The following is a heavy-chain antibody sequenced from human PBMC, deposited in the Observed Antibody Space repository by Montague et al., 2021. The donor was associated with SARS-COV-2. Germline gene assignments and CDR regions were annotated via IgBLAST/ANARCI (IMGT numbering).Heavy chain of an antibody. V-gene: IGHV4-38-2*02. CDR3: AVNSNYYYYYGMDV. J-gene: IGHJ6*02. CDR2: IYHSGST. CDR1: GYSISSGYY. Sequence: SETLSLTCTVSGYSISSGYYWGWIRQPPGKGLEWIGSIYHSGSTYYNPSLKSRVTISVDTSKNQFSLKLSSVTAAATAVYYRAVNSNYYYYYGMDVWGQGTTVTVSS. D-gene: IGHD4-11*01.